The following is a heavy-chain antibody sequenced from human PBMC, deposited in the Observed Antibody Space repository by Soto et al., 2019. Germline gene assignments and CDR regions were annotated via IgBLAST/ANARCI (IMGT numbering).Heavy chain of an antibody. CDR3: ASGRYCIGCSCYSFYYYAGMDV. J-gene: IGHJ6*02. Sequence: QVQLVQSGAEVKKPGSSVKVSCKASGGTFSSYAISWVRQAPGQGLEWMGGIIPIFGTANYAQKFQGRVTITADESTSTAYMELSSLRSEDTAVYYCASGRYCIGCSCYSFYYYAGMDVWGQGTTVIVSS. CDR2: IIPIFGTA. D-gene: IGHD2-15*01. V-gene: IGHV1-69*01. CDR1: GGTFSSYA.